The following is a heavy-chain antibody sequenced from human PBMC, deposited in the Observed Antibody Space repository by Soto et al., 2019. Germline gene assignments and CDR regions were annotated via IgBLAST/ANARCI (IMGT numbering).Heavy chain of an antibody. J-gene: IGHJ6*02. D-gene: IGHD5-12*01. Sequence: GGSLRLSCAASGFTFSSYGMHWVRQAPGKGLEWVAVISYDGSNKYYADSVKGRFTIPRDNSKNTLYLQMNSLRAEDTAVYYCAQDLGDGYNFAYYGMDVWGQGTTVKASS. V-gene: IGHV3-30*18. CDR2: ISYDGSNK. CDR3: AQDLGDGYNFAYYGMDV. CDR1: GFTFSSYG.